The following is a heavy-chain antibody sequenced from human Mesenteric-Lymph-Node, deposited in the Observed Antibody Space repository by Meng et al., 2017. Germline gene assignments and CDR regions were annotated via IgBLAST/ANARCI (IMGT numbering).Heavy chain of an antibody. Sequence: SETLSLTCAVSGYSISSGYYWGWIRQPPGKGLEWIGEINHSGSTNYNPSLKSRVTISVDTSKNQFSLKLSSVTAADTAVYYCARGKTTVTHRVRPYFDYWGQGTLVTVSS. CDR2: INHSGST. J-gene: IGHJ4*02. CDR3: ARGKTTVTHRVRPYFDY. CDR1: GYSISSGYY. V-gene: IGHV4-38-2*01. D-gene: IGHD4-17*01.